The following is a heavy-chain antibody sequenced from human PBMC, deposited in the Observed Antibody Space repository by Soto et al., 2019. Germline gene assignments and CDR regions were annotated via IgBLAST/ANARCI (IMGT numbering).Heavy chain of an antibody. D-gene: IGHD6-13*01. CDR2: ISGSGDST. CDR1: GFTFSSYA. V-gene: IGHV3-23*01. CDR3: AKSYSSNWYDYFDY. J-gene: IGHJ4*02. Sequence: GGSLRLSCAASGFTFSSYAMSWVRQAPGKGLEWVSAISGSGDSTYYADSVKGRFTISRDTSKNTLYLQMDSLRAEDTALYYCAKSYSSNWYDYFDYWGQGTLVTVSS.